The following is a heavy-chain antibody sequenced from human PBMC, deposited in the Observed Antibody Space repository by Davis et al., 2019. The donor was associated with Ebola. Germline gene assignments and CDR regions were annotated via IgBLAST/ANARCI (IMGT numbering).Heavy chain of an antibody. CDR1: GFTFSTYA. V-gene: IGHV3-23*01. CDR2: ISSGGGAP. D-gene: IGHD1-26*01. J-gene: IGHJ4*02. CDR3: AKQRGVGAIDYDY. Sequence: GESLKISCAASGFTFSTYAMGWVRQAPGKGLEWVSDISSGGGAPYYADSVKGRFTIFRDNPKNTLYLQMNSLRADDTAVYYCAKQRGVGAIDYDYWGRGTVVTVSS.